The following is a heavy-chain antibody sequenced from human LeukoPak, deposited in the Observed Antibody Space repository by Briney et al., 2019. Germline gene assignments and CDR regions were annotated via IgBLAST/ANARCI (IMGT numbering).Heavy chain of an antibody. J-gene: IGHJ4*02. V-gene: IGHV4-61*02. CDR1: GGSISSGSYY. CDR3: ARDGSGYYDTSGYRN. CDR2: IYTSGST. D-gene: IGHD3-22*01. Sequence: SQTLSLTCTVSGGSISSGSYYWSWIRQPAGKGLEWIGRIYTSGSTDYNPSLKSRVTISIDTSKNQFSLKLSSVTAADTAVYYCARDGSGYYDTSGYRNWGQGTLVTVSS.